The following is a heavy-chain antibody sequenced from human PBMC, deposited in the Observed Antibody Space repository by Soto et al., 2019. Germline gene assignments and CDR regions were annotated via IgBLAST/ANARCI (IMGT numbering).Heavy chain of an antibody. CDR2: INPTFGDT. V-gene: IGHV1-2*02. Sequence: QVQLVQSGAEVKEPGDSVRVSCEASGYTFTAYYIHWVRQAPGQGLEWMGWINPTFGDTTYAQDFQGRVSMTRDMSMSTVYMDLSRLTSDDTAIYYCARNLDYYYGPGSGNGHGFWGQGTTVTVFS. CDR3: ARNLDYYYGPGSGNGHGF. CDR1: GYTFTAYY. J-gene: IGHJ6*02. D-gene: IGHD3-10*01.